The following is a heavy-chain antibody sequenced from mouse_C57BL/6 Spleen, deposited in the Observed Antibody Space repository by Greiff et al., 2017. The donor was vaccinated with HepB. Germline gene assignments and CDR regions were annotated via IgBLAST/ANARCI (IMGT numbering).Heavy chain of an antibody. V-gene: IGHV1-26*01. CDR1: GYTFTDYY. D-gene: IGHD2-3*01. CDR3: ARGLLPPYYAMDY. CDR2: INPNNGGT. J-gene: IGHJ4*01. Sequence: EVQLQQSGPELVKPGASVKISCKASGYTFTDYYMNWVKQSHGKSLEWIGDINPNNGGTSYNQKFKGKATLTVDKSSSTAYMELRSLTSEDSAVYYCARGLLPPYYAMDYWGQGTSVTVSS.